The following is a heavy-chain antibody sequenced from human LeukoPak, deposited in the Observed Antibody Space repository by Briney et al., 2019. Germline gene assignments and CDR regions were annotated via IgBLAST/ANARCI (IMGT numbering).Heavy chain of an antibody. CDR1: GYTFTSYG. J-gene: IGHJ4*02. CDR2: ISAYNGNT. Sequence: ASVKVSCKASGYTFTSYGISWVRQAPGQGLEWMGWISAYNGNTNYAQKLQGRVTMTTDTSTSTAYMELRSLRSDDTAVYYCARPLGYCSSTGCYGGTVFDYWGQGTLVTVSS. D-gene: IGHD2-2*01. CDR3: ARPLGYCSSTGCYGGTVFDY. V-gene: IGHV1-18*01.